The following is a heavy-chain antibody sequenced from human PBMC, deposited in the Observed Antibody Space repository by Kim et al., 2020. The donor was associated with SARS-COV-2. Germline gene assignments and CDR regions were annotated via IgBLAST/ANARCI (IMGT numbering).Heavy chain of an antibody. CDR2: IKPDGSET. J-gene: IGHJ4*02. CDR1: GFTFSGSW. D-gene: IGHD5-18*01. CDR3: ARFGYSYAIDY. Sequence: GGSLRLSCAVSGFTFSGSWMSWVRQAPGRGLEWLANIKPDGSETPYVDYVRGRFTISRDNINNVLYLQMNSLRAEDQAVYFCARFGYSYAIDYWGQGTLVTVSS. V-gene: IGHV3-7*03.